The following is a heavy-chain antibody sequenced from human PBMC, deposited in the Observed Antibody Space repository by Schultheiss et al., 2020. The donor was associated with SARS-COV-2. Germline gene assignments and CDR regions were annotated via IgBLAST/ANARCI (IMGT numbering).Heavy chain of an antibody. Sequence: GGSLRLSCAASGFTFSSYAMHWVRQAPGKGLEWVAVILFDGINKYYADSVKGRFTISRDNAKNSLYLQMNSLRAEDTAVYYCAREPSFPDYWGQGTLVTVSS. CDR1: GFTFSSYA. V-gene: IGHV3-30*04. CDR3: AREPSFPDY. J-gene: IGHJ4*02. CDR2: ILFDGINK. D-gene: IGHD2/OR15-2a*01.